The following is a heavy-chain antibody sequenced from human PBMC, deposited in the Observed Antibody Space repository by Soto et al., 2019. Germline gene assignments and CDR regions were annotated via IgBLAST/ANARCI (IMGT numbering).Heavy chain of an antibody. D-gene: IGHD6-13*01. CDR2: IRSKANSYAT. V-gene: IGHV3-73*01. CDR1: GFTFSGSA. Sequence: PGGSLRLSCAASGFTFSGSAMHWVRQASGEGLEWVGRIRSKANSYATAYAASVKGRFIIATDDSNNTAYLQMNSLKTEDTAVYYCTRSPHLYSSTDYCYYGMDVWGQGITVTVSS. CDR3: TRSPHLYSSTDYCYYGMDV. J-gene: IGHJ6*02.